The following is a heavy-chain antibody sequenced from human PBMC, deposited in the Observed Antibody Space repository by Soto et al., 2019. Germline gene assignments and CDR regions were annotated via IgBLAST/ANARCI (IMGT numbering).Heavy chain of an antibody. CDR2: ISYDGSNK. Sequence: GGSLRLSCAASGFTFSSYGMHWVRQAPGKGLEWVAVISYDGSNKYYADSVKGRFTISRDNSKNTLYLQMNSLRAEDTAVYYCAKSPAGDAFDIWGQGTMVTVSS. V-gene: IGHV3-30*18. J-gene: IGHJ3*02. CDR1: GFTFSSYG. CDR3: AKSPAGDAFDI.